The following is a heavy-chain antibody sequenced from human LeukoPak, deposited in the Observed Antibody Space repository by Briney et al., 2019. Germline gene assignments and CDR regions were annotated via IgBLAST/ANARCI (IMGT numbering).Heavy chain of an antibody. CDR2: IKPDGSEK. CDR3: ARFRIAAAGTVDY. V-gene: IGHV3-7*01. Sequence: GGSLRLSCAASGFTFSDYWMSWVRQAPGKGLQWVANIKPDGSEKYYVDSVKGRFTISRDNAKNSLYLQINSLRAEDTAVYYCARFRIAAAGTVDYWGQGTLVTVSS. D-gene: IGHD6-13*01. J-gene: IGHJ4*02. CDR1: GFTFSDYW.